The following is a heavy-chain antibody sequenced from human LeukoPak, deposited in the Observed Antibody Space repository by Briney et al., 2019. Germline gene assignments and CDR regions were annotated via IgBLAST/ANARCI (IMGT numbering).Heavy chain of an antibody. D-gene: IGHD7-27*01. J-gene: IGHJ4*02. CDR3: AKGGLVSTGGIDY. CDR1: GFTFSSYG. V-gene: IGHV3-23*01. CDR2: IPPSGGRT. Sequence: GGSLRLSCAASGFTFSSYGMTWVRQAPGKGLDWVSPIPPSGGRTNYADSVRGRFTISRDNSKSTLYLQMNSLRPEDTAVYYCAKGGLVSTGGIDYRGQGTLVTVSS.